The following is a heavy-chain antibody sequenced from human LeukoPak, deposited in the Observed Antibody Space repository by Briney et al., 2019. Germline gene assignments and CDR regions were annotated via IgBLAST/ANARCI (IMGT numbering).Heavy chain of an antibody. CDR1: GGSIRSSSYF. V-gene: IGHV4-39*01. J-gene: IGHJ4*02. CDR3: AATLYDTSGYYPPNY. Sequence: SETLSLTCNVSGGSIRSSSYFWGCIRQPPGKGLEWTGSIYYSGSTSYNPSLKSRVTISVDTSKNQFTLKLSSVTAADTAVYYCAATLYDTSGYYPPNYWGQGTLVTVSS. CDR2: IYYSGST. D-gene: IGHD3-22*01.